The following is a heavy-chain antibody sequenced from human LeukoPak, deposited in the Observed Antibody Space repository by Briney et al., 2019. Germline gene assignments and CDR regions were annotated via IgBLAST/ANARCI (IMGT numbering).Heavy chain of an antibody. CDR2: IGLLHQSGRT. CDR3: ARARLSSSWETYNWFDP. D-gene: IGHD6-13*01. V-gene: IGHV4-38-2*02. Sequence: SETLSLTCNVSGYSISTGYYWGWIRQPPGKGLEWIGRIGLLHQSGRTYYNPSLKSRVTISLDTSKNQFSLKLNSVTAADTAVYYCARARLSSSWETYNWFDPWGQGTLVIVSS. J-gene: IGHJ5*02. CDR1: GYSISTGYY.